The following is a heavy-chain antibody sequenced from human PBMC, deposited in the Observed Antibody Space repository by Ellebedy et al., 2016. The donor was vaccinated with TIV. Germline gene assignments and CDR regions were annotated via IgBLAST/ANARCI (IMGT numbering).Heavy chain of an antibody. J-gene: IGHJ6*02. V-gene: IGHV3-48*01. CDR3: ARDLHEGIVVPAARVKNYYYGMDV. CDR1: GFTFSSYS. D-gene: IGHD2-2*01. Sequence: GESLKISCAASGFTFSSYSMNWVRQAPGKGLEWVSYISSSSSTIYSADSVKGRFTISRDNAKNSLYLQMNSLRAEDTAVYYCARDLHEGIVVPAARVKNYYYGMDVWGQGTTVTVSS. CDR2: ISSSSSTI.